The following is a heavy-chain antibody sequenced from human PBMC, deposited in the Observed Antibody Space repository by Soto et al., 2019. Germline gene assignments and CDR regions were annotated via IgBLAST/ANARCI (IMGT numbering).Heavy chain of an antibody. V-gene: IGHV2-5*02. CDR2: IYWDDDK. D-gene: IGHD3-10*01. CDR1: GFSLSTSGVG. Sequence: QITLKESGPTLVKPTQTLTLTCTFSGFSLSTSGVGVGWIRQPPGKALEWLALIYWDDDKRYSPSLKSRLTITKDTSKNQVVLTMTNMDPVDTATYYCTHSGYYYGSGRSYYGMAVWGQGTSVTVSS. CDR3: THSGYYYGSGRSYYGMAV. J-gene: IGHJ6*02.